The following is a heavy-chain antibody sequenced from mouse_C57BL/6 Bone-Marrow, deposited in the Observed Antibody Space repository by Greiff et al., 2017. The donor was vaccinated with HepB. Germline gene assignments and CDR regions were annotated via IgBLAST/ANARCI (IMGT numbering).Heavy chain of an antibody. J-gene: IGHJ4*01. CDR1: GFSLTSYG. D-gene: IGHD2-4*01. CDR2: IWSGGST. CDR3: ARNSLYYDYDDYAMDY. V-gene: IGHV2-2*01. Sequence: QVHVKQSGPGLVQPSQSLSITCTVSGFSLTSYGVHWVRQSPGKGLEWLGVIWSGGSTDYNAAFISRLSISKDNSKSQVFFKMNSLQADDTAIYYCARNSLYYDYDDYAMDYWGQGTSVTVSS.